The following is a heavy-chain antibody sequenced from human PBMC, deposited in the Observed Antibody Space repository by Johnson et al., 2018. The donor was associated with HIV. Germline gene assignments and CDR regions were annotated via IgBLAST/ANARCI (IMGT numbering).Heavy chain of an antibody. V-gene: IGHV3-13*01. CDR3: ARESRGSGWGIDAFDI. Sequence: VQLVESGGGLVQPGGSLGLSCAASGFTVSTNYMSWVRQAPGKGLEWVSAIGTAGDTYYPGSVKGRFTISRENAKNSLYLQMNSLRAGDTAVYYCARESRGSGWGIDAFDIWGQGTMVTVSS. CDR2: IGTAGDT. J-gene: IGHJ3*02. D-gene: IGHD6-19*01. CDR1: GFTVSTNY.